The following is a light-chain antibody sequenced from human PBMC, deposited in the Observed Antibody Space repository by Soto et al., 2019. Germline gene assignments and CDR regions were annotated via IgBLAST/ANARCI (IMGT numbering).Light chain of an antibody. CDR1: SSDVGSYNL. CDR3: CSYAGSTTLL. V-gene: IGLV2-23*01. J-gene: IGLJ2*01. Sequence: QSALTQPASVSGSPGQSITISCTGTSSDVGSYNLVSWYQHHPGKAPKLIIYEGTKRPSGDSNRFSGSKSGNTASLTISGLQAEDEADYYCCSYAGSTTLLFGGGTKLTVL. CDR2: EGT.